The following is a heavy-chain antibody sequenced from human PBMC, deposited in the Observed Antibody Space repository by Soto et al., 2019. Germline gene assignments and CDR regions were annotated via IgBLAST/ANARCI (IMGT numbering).Heavy chain of an antibody. CDR3: AVSRDGYSMDV. CDR2: IYYSGST. D-gene: IGHD2-2*01. CDR1: GGSITSYY. V-gene: IGHV4-59*12. J-gene: IGHJ6*02. Sequence: PSETLSLTCTVSGGSITSYYWMWIRQPPGKGLEWIGYIYYSGSTNYNPSLKSRVTMSVDASKNQFSLKLSSVTAADTAVYYCAVSRDGYSMDVWGQGTTVTVSS.